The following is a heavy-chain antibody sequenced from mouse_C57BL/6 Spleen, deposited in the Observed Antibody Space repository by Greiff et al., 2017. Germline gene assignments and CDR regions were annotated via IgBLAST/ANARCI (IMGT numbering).Heavy chain of an antibody. J-gene: IGHJ1*03. D-gene: IGHD1-1*01. V-gene: IGHV1-52*01. CDR1: GYTFTSYW. CDR2: IDPSDSET. Sequence: VQLQQPGAELVRPGSSVKLSCKASGYTFTSYWMHWVKQRPIQGLEWIGNIDPSDSETHYNQKFKDKATLTVDKSSSTAYMQLSSLTSEDSAVYYCARSYYYGSSGWYFDVWGTGTTVTVSS. CDR3: ARSYYYGSSGWYFDV.